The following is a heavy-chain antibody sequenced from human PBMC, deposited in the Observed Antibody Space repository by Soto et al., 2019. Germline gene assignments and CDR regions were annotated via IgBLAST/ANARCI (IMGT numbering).Heavy chain of an antibody. CDR1: GYTFTSYA. Sequence: ASVQVSCKASGYTFTSYAMHWVRQAPGQRREWMGWINAGNGNTKYSQKFQGRVTITRDTSASTAYMELSSLRSEDTAVYYCARDPAIAPRYYFDYWGQGTLVTVSS. CDR3: ARDPAIAPRYYFDY. V-gene: IGHV1-3*01. J-gene: IGHJ4*02. CDR2: INAGNGNT. D-gene: IGHD6-6*01.